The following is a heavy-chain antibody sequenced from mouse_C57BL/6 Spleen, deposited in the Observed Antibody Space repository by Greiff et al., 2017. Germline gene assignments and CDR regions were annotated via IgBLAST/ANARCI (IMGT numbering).Heavy chain of an antibody. V-gene: IGHV1-47*01. Sequence: VQLQESGAELVKPGASVKMSCKASGYTFTTYPIEWMKQNHGKSLEWIGNFHPYNDDTKYNEKFKGKATWTVEKSSSTVYLELSRLTSDDSAVYYCARGNYDYDEDYAMDYWGQGTSVTVSS. D-gene: IGHD2-4*01. CDR1: GYTFTTYP. J-gene: IGHJ4*01. CDR3: ARGNYDYDEDYAMDY. CDR2: FHPYNDDT.